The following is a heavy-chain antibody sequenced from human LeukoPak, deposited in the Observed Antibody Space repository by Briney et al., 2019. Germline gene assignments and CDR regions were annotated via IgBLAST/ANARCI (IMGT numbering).Heavy chain of an antibody. CDR1: GYTFTSYG. D-gene: IGHD6-13*01. V-gene: IGHV1-18*01. Sequence: ASVKVSCKSSGYTFTSYGISWVRQAPGQGLEWMGCISAYNGNTNYAQKLQGRVTMTTDTSTSTAYMELRSLRSDDTAVYYCARDPGGIEAAGFDYWGQGTLVTVSS. CDR3: ARDPGGIEAAGFDY. CDR2: ISAYNGNT. J-gene: IGHJ4*02.